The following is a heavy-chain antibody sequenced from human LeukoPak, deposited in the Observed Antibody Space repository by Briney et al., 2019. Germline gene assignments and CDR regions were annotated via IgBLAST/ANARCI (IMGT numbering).Heavy chain of an antibody. V-gene: IGHV1-2*02. CDR2: INPNSGGT. CDR3: ARDTQYQWLDSFDY. Sequence: ASVKVSCKASGYTFTDYYMHWMRQAPGQGLEWMGWINPNSGGTNYAQKFQGRVTMTRDTSISTAYMELSRLRSDDTAVYYCARDTQYQWLDSFDYWGQGTLVTVSS. CDR1: GYTFTDYY. D-gene: IGHD2-2*01. J-gene: IGHJ4*02.